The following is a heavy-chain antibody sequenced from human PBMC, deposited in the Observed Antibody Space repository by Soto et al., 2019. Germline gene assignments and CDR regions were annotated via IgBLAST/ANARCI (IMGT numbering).Heavy chain of an antibody. D-gene: IGHD1-20*01. V-gene: IGHV3-74*01. CDR1: GLSFRNYW. CDR3: AGFGYDWNGWD. Sequence: EMQLVESGGGLVQPGGSLRLSCVASGLSFRNYWVHWVRQAPGKGLEWVSRINTDGTYTSNADHVKGRFTISRDNAKNTLYLQMNSLRVADTDVYFCAGFGYDWNGWDWGPGTLVTVSS. J-gene: IGHJ4*02. CDR2: INTDGTYT.